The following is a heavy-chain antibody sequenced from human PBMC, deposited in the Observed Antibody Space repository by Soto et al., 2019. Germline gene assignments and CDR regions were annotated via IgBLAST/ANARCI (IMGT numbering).Heavy chain of an antibody. D-gene: IGHD6-19*01. J-gene: IGHJ4*02. V-gene: IGHV4-39*01. CDR3: ARIAVAGTASFLDY. CDR2: IYYSGST. Sequence: PSETLSLTCTVSGGSISSSSYYWGWIRQPPGKGLEWIGSIYYSGSTYYNPSLKSRVTISVDTSKNQFSLKLSSVTAADTAVYYCARIAVAGTASFLDYWGQGTLVTVSS. CDR1: GGSISSSSYY.